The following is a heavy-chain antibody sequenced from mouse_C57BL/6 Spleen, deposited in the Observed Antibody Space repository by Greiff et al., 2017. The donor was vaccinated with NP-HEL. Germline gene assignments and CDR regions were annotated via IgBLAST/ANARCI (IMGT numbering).Heavy chain of an antibody. CDR2: ISSGSSTI. D-gene: IGHD1-1*01. CDR1: GFTFSDYG. J-gene: IGHJ3*01. CDR3: ARDYGSSYPFAY. Sequence: EVQRVESGGGLVKPGGSLKLSCAASGFTFSDYGMHWVRQAPEKGLEWVAYISSGSSTIYYADTVKGRFTISRDNAKNTLFLQMTSLRSEDTAMYYCARDYGSSYPFAYWGQGTLVTVSA. V-gene: IGHV5-17*01.